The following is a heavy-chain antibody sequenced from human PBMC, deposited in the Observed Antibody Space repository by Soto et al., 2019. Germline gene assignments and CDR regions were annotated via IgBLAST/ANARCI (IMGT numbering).Heavy chain of an antibody. V-gene: IGHV4-39*01. CDR1: GGSISSSSYY. J-gene: IGHJ6*02. Sequence: SETLSLTCTVSGGSISSSSYYWGWIRQPPGKGLEWIGSIYYSGSTYYNPSLKSRVTISVDTSKNQFSLKLSSVTAADTAVYNCASQSGSYFAFYYYGMDVWGQGTTVTVSS. D-gene: IGHD1-26*01. CDR3: ASQSGSYFAFYYYGMDV. CDR2: IYYSGST.